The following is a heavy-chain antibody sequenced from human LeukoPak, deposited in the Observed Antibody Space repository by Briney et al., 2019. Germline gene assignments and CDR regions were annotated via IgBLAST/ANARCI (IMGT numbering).Heavy chain of an antibody. V-gene: IGHV3-53*01. CDR1: GFTVSSNY. D-gene: IGHD6-13*01. CDR2: IYSGGST. J-gene: IGHJ4*02. Sequence: SGGSLRLSCAASGFTVSSNYMSWVRQAPGKGLEWVSVIYSGGSTYYADFVKGRFTISRDNSKNTLYLQMNSLRAEDTAVYYCARVSSYSSSWYIFDYWGQGTLVTVSP. CDR3: ARVSSYSSSWYIFDY.